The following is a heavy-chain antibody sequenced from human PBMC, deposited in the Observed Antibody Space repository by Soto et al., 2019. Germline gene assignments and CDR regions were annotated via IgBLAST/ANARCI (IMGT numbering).Heavy chain of an antibody. Sequence: QVQLQESGPGLVKPSETLSLTCSVSGGSIGSYYWSWIRQPPGKGLEWIGYIYYSGSTNYNPSLKSRVTISVATSKNQFSLKLSSVTAADTAVYYCARGGWRPSDYWGQGTLVTVSS. CDR1: GGSIGSYY. V-gene: IGHV4-59*08. D-gene: IGHD3-3*01. CDR2: IYYSGST. CDR3: ARGGWRPSDY. J-gene: IGHJ4*02.